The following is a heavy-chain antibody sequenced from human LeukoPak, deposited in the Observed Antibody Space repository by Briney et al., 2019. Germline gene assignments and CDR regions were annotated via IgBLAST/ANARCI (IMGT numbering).Heavy chain of an antibody. D-gene: IGHD1-7*01. CDR2: ISSSGSSI. J-gene: IGHJ4*02. CDR1: GFTFSSYE. Sequence: PGGSLRLSCAASGFTFSSYEMNWVRQAPGKGLEWISYISSSGSSISYADSVKGRFTISRDNAKNSLNLQMNSLRAEDTAVYYCVRDRLFGNLPDYWGQGTLVTVSS. CDR3: VRDRLFGNLPDY. V-gene: IGHV3-48*03.